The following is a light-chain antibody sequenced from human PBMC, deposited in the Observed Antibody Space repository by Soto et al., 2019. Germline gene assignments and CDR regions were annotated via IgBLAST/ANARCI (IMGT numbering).Light chain of an antibody. CDR2: GAL. Sequence: EIVMMQSRATLTVSPGASSTLSCMASKSVSSHSAWYQQKPCQAPRLLIYGALTRATGVPARFSGSGSGTEFTPTISSLQYEDFAVHYCQHYSNWPPLTFGGGTKVDIK. J-gene: IGKJ4*01. V-gene: IGKV3-15*01. CDR1: KSVSSH. CDR3: QHYSNWPPLT.